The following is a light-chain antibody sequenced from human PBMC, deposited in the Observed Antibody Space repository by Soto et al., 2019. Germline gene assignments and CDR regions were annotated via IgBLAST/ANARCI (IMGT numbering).Light chain of an antibody. CDR3: MQGKYRRT. CDR2: RIS. J-gene: IGKJ1*01. V-gene: IGKV2-30*02. Sequence: DIVMTQSPLSLPVTLGQPASISCRSSQSLVHSDGNTYLNWFQQRPGQSPRRLIYRISNRDSGVQDRFSGSGSATDFTLKSSRVEAEDVGVYYCMQGKYRRTFGQGTKVEIK. CDR1: QSLVHSDGNTY.